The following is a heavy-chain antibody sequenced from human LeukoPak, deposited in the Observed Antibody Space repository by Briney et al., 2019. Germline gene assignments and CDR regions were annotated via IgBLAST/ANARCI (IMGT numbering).Heavy chain of an antibody. V-gene: IGHV1-18*01. D-gene: IGHD1-26*01. CDR2: ISAYNGNT. CDR3: ARGVGATDRIDY. Sequence: ASVKVSCKASGYTFTSYGSSWVRQAPGQGLEWMGWISAYNGNTNYAQKFQGRVTMTRDTSISTAYMELSRLRSDDTAVYYCARGVGATDRIDYWGQGTLVTVSS. CDR1: GYTFTSYG. J-gene: IGHJ4*02.